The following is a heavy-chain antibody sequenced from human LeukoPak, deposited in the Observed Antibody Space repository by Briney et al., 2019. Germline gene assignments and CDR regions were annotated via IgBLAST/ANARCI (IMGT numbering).Heavy chain of an antibody. V-gene: IGHV1-8*02. J-gene: IGHJ4*02. D-gene: IGHD4-11*01. CDR2: MNPNSGNT. CDR3: ARGRRGLQQN. Sequence: ASVKVSCKASGGTFSSYAISWVRQATGQGLEWMGWMNPNSGNTGYAQKFQGRVTMTRNTSISTAYMELSSLRSEDTAVYYCARGRRGLQQNWGQGTLVTVSS. CDR1: GGTFSSYA.